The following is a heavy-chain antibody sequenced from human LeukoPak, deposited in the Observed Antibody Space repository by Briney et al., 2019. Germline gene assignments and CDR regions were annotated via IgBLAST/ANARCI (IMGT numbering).Heavy chain of an antibody. CDR3: ARGFDYYYGSGSYYNPTYYFDY. J-gene: IGHJ4*02. D-gene: IGHD3-10*01. V-gene: IGHV4-4*07. Sequence: PSETLSLTCTLSGGSISSYYWSWIRHPAGKGLEWIGRIYTSGSTNYILSLKSRVTMSVDTSKNQFSLKLSSVTAADTAVYYCARGFDYYYGSGSYYNPTYYFDYWGQGTLVTVSS. CDR1: GGSISSYY. CDR2: IYTSGST.